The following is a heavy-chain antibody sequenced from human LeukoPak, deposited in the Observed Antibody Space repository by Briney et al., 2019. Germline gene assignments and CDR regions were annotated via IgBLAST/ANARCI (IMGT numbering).Heavy chain of an antibody. CDR1: GFNFSTHT. Sequence: PGGSLRLSCAASGFNFSTHTMNWVRQAPGKGLEWVSSISKSSTYIYYTDSVKGRFTISRDNAKNSLYLQMNSLSAEDTAVYYCARDLFDFYTWGSYGSSDIWGQGTMVTVSS. J-gene: IGHJ3*02. D-gene: IGHD3-16*01. CDR3: ARDLFDFYTWGSYGSSDI. V-gene: IGHV3-21*01. CDR2: ISKSSTYI.